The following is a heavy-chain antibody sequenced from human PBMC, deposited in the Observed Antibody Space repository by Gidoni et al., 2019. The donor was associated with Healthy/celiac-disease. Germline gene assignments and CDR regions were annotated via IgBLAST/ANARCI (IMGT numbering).Heavy chain of an antibody. V-gene: IGHV1-69*01. CDR1: GGAISSYA. CDR3: ARDGLWAASKAYYYYMDV. CDR2: IIPIFGTA. D-gene: IGHD5-18*01. J-gene: IGHJ6*03. Sequence: QVQLVQSGAALKKTGSSVKVACKASGGAISSYAISRVRQAPGQGLDWMGGIIPIFGTANYAQKSQGIVTITADESTSTAYMELSSLRSEDTAVYYCARDGLWAASKAYYYYMDVWGKGTTVTVSS.